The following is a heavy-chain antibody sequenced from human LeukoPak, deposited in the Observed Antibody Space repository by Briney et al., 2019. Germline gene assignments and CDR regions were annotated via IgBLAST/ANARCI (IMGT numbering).Heavy chain of an antibody. CDR2: IYYSGNT. CDR1: GASISSSTYY. D-gene: IGHD3-10*01. CDR3: GRDPRRLNNNIWFD. V-gene: IGHV4-39*07. Sequence: PSETLSLTCTVSGASISSSTYYWAWIRQSPGKGLESIGSIYYSGNTYYNPSLRSRATISIDTSKNYFSLKLSSVTAADTAVYYCGRDPRRLNNNIWFDWGQGTLVTVSS. J-gene: IGHJ4*02.